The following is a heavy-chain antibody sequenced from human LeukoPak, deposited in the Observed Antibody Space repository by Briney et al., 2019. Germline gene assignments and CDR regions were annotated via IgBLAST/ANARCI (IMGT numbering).Heavy chain of an antibody. CDR2: ISPYNGDT. J-gene: IGHJ4*02. Sequence: ASVKVSCKLSGYAPTNYNLAWVRQAPGEGLEWMGWISPYNGDTNYAPKFQGRVTLTTDTSTSTGYMELRNLRSDDTAVYYCAREAADHLDYWGQGTLVTVSS. CDR3: AREAADHLDY. V-gene: IGHV1-18*01. CDR1: GYAPTNYN.